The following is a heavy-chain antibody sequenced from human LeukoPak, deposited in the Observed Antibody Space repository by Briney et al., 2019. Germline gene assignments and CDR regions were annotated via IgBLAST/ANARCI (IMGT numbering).Heavy chain of an antibody. V-gene: IGHV3-48*03. CDR3: ARERGHDILTGDYNVRALDY. D-gene: IGHD3-9*01. Sequence: GGSLRLSCAASGFTFSSYEMDWVRQAPGKGLEWVSFIRMSGANMYYADSVKGRFTISRDNAKNSLYLQMNSLRADDTAIYYCARERGHDILTGDYNVRALDYWGQGTLVTVSS. CDR1: GFTFSSYE. J-gene: IGHJ4*02. CDR2: IRMSGANM.